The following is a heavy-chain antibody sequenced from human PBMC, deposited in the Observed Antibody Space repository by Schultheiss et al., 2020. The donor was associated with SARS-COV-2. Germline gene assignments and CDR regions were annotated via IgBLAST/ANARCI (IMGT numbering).Heavy chain of an antibody. CDR2: IYSGGST. J-gene: IGHJ4*02. V-gene: IGHV3-66*01. CDR1: GFTFSSYA. Sequence: GGSLRLSCSASGFTFSSYAMHWVRQAPGKGLEWVSVIYSGGSTYYADSVKGRFTISRDNSKNTLYLQMNSLRAEDTAVYYCARGRYNWNDFLLGYFDYWGQGTLVTVSS. CDR3: ARGRYNWNDFLLGYFDY. D-gene: IGHD1-20*01.